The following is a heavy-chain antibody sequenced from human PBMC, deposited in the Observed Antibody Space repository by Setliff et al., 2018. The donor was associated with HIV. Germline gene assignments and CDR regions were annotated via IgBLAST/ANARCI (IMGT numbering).Heavy chain of an antibody. Sequence: ASVKVSCKASGYTFTGHYLHWVRQAPGQWLEWLGWVNPNSGDAIYAQNFQGRVTMTRDTSINAAYMELRGLRSDDTAVYYCARSFDILTGDLDYWGQGTLVTVSS. J-gene: IGHJ4*02. D-gene: IGHD3-9*01. CDR3: ARSFDILTGDLDY. V-gene: IGHV1-2*02. CDR1: GYTFTGHY. CDR2: VNPNSGDA.